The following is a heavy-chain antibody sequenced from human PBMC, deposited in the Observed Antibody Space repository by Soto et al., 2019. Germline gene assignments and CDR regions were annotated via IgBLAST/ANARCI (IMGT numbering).Heavy chain of an antibody. V-gene: IGHV1-2*02. CDR1: GYTFTDYY. J-gene: IGHJ4*02. D-gene: IGHD3-10*01. CDR3: ATLADYFGSGSFPSYFDY. Sequence: ASVKVSCKASGYTFTDYYLHWVRQAPGQGLEWMGWINPNSGATNYAQKFQGRVTMTEDRSTDTAYTELSGLRSEDTAVYYCATLADYFGSGSFPSYFDYWGQGTLVTVSS. CDR2: INPNSGAT.